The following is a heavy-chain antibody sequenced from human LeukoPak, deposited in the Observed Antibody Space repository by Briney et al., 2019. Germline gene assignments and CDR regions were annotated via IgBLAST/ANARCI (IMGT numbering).Heavy chain of an antibody. D-gene: IGHD4-11*01. Sequence: GGSLRLSCAASGFAFSSYAMSWVRQAPGKGLEWVSTISGSGGSTYYADSVKGRFTISRDNSKNTLYLQMNSLRVEDTAIYNCAKDQQSISYSPWGQGTLVTVSS. CDR1: GFAFSSYA. V-gene: IGHV3-23*01. CDR3: AKDQQSISYSP. J-gene: IGHJ5*02. CDR2: ISGSGGST.